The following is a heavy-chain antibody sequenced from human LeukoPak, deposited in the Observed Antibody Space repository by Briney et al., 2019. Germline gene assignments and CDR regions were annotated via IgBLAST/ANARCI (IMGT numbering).Heavy chain of an antibody. Sequence: ASVKVSCKASGYTFTNYDINWVRQATGQGLEWMGWVNPNSGIRGYAQKFQGRLTITRNTSISTAYLDLSSLRSDDTAVYYCARGTISGSRSFDPWGQGTLVTVSS. CDR3: ARGTISGSRSFDP. V-gene: IGHV1-8*03. CDR1: GYTFTNYD. J-gene: IGHJ5*02. CDR2: VNPNSGIR. D-gene: IGHD3-9*01.